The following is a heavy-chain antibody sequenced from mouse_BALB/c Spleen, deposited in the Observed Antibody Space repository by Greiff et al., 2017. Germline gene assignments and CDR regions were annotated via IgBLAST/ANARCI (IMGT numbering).Heavy chain of an antibody. Sequence: EVQRVESGGGLVQPGGSRKLSCAASGFTFSSFGMHWVRQAPEKGLEWVAYISSGSSTIYYAYTVKGRFTISRDNPKNTLYLQMTSLRSEDTAMYYCARSPHRSDAMDYWGQGTSVTVSS. V-gene: IGHV5-17*02. CDR2: ISSGSSTI. D-gene: IGHD6-1*01. J-gene: IGHJ4*01. CDR3: ARSPHRSDAMDY. CDR1: GFTFSSFG.